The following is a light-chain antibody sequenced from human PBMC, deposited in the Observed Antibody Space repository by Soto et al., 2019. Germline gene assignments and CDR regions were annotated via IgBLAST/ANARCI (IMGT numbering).Light chain of an antibody. V-gene: IGKV3-11*01. CDR2: DAS. CDR3: QQRTNSPPVT. J-gene: IGKJ4*01. Sequence: EIVLTQSPATLFLSLGETATLSCRASQSVGSYLAWYQQKPGQAPRLLIYDASTRATGIPARFSGSGSGTDFTLTISSLEPEDFAVYYCQQRTNSPPVTFGGGTKVEIK. CDR1: QSVGSY.